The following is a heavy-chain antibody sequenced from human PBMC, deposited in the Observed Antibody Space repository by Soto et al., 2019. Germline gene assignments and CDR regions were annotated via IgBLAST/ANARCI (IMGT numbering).Heavy chain of an antibody. CDR1: GGSFSGYY. J-gene: IGHJ6*03. CDR3: ARGFNVRYQLLIYYYYMDV. V-gene: IGHV4-34*01. D-gene: IGHD2-2*01. Sequence: SETLCLTCAVYGGSFSGYYWSWIRQPPGKGLEWIGEINHSGSTNYNPSLKSRVTISVDTSKNQFSLKLSSVTAADTAVYYCARGFNVRYQLLIYYYYMDVWGKGTTVTVSS. CDR2: INHSGST.